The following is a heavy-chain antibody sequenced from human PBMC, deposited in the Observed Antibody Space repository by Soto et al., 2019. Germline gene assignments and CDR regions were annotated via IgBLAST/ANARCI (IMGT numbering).Heavy chain of an antibody. Sequence: PSETMSLTCAVSGGSLRSNDWHTWVRQTPGKGLEWIGEIYYSGSTYYNASLKSRVTISVDTSKNQFSLKLSSVTAADTAVYYCARQEGPSPVKDRIYYYYYYGMDVWGQGTTVTVSS. V-gene: IGHV4-4*02. D-gene: IGHD2-15*01. J-gene: IGHJ6*02. CDR2: IYYSGST. CDR3: ARQEGPSPVKDRIYYYYYYGMDV. CDR1: GGSLRSNDW.